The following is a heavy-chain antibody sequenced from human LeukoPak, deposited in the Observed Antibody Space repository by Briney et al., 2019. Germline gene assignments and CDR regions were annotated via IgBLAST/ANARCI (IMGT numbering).Heavy chain of an antibody. CDR3: ARGVYGSGSYYDY. Sequence: PGGSLRLSCAASGFTFSSYSMNWVRQAPGKGLEWVSSISSSSSYIYYADLVKGRFTISRDNAKNSLYLQMNSLRAEDTAVYYCARGVYGSGSYYDYWGQGTLVTVSS. V-gene: IGHV3-21*01. D-gene: IGHD3-10*01. J-gene: IGHJ4*02. CDR1: GFTFSSYS. CDR2: ISSSSSYI.